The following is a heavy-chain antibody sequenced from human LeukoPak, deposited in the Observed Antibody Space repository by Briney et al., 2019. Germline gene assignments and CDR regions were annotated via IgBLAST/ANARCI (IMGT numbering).Heavy chain of an antibody. CDR2: IYYSGST. Sequence: SETLSLTCAVYGGSFSGYYWSWIRQPPGKGLEWIGYIYYSGSTNYNPSLKSRVTISVDTSKNQFSLKLSSVTAADTAVYYCARDVGPYYYDSSGYNWFDPWGQGTLVTVSS. CDR1: GGSFSGYY. D-gene: IGHD3-22*01. CDR3: ARDVGPYYYDSSGYNWFDP. J-gene: IGHJ5*02. V-gene: IGHV4-59*01.